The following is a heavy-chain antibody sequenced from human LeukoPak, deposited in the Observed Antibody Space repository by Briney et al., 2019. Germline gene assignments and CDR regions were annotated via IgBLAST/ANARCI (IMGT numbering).Heavy chain of an antibody. D-gene: IGHD6-19*01. V-gene: IGHV4-34*01. Sequence: SETLSLTCTVSGGSISSYYWSWIRQPPGKGLEWIGEINHSGSTNYNPSLKSRVTISVDTSKNQFSLKLSSVTAADTAVYYCARPGIAVAGIEWYFDLWGRGTLVTVSS. J-gene: IGHJ2*01. CDR2: INHSGST. CDR1: GGSISSYY. CDR3: ARPGIAVAGIEWYFDL.